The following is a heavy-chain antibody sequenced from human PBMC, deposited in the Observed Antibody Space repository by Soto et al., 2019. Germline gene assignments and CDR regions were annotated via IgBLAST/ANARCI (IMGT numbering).Heavy chain of an antibody. CDR3: ASRYYDILTGYYHRYYYYGMDV. CDR1: GFTFSSYA. J-gene: IGHJ6*02. V-gene: IGHV3-23*01. CDR2: ISGSGGST. D-gene: IGHD3-9*01. Sequence: GGSLRLSCAASGFTFSSYAMSWVRQAPGKGLEWVSAISGSGGSTYYADSVKGRFTISRDNSKNKLYLQMNSLRAEDTAVYYCASRYYDILTGYYHRYYYYGMDVWGQGTTVTVSS.